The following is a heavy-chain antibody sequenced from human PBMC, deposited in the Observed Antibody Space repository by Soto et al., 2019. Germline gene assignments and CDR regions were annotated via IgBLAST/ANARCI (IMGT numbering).Heavy chain of an antibody. Sequence: QAQLVESGGGLVQPGGSLRLSCAASGFTFSDYYMSWVRQAPGKGLEWISYISNSGTYTNYADSVKGRFTISRDNAKNTLCLRMNGLRAEDTAVYYCVRGRVGVWGQGTLVTVSS. D-gene: IGHD2-8*01. CDR3: VRGRVGV. CDR2: ISNSGTYT. CDR1: GFTFSDYY. V-gene: IGHV3-11*06. J-gene: IGHJ4*02.